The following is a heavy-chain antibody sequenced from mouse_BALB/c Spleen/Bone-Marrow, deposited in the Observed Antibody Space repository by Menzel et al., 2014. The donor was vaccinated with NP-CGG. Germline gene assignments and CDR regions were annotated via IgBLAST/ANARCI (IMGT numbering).Heavy chain of an antibody. CDR3: ARLGYYGWFAY. D-gene: IGHD2-3*01. J-gene: IGHJ3*01. CDR2: INPESNTI. Sequence: EVTLVESGGGLVQPGGSLKLSCAASGFDFSRYWMSWVRQAPGKGLQWIGEINPESNTINYTPSLKDKFIISRDNAKNTLYLQMSKVRSEDTALYCCARLGYYGWFAYWGQGTLVTVSA. CDR1: GFDFSRYW. V-gene: IGHV4-1*02.